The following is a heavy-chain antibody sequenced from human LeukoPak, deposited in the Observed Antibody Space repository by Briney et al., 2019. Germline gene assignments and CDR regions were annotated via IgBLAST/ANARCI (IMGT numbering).Heavy chain of an antibody. V-gene: IGHV1-24*01. CDR3: ATDRFVVVVAATPVYYYYGMDV. J-gene: IGHJ6*02. CDR1: GYTLTELS. CDR2: FDPEDGET. D-gene: IGHD2-15*01. Sequence: VASVRLSCKVSGYTLTELSMHWVRQAPGKGLEWMGGFDPEDGETIYAQRFQGRVTMTEDTSTDTAYMELSSLRSEDTAVYYCATDRFVVVVAATPVYYYYGMDVWGQGTPVTVSS.